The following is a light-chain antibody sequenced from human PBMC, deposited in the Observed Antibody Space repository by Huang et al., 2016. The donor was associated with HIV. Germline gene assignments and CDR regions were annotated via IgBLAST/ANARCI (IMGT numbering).Light chain of an antibody. CDR3: QQSNDWPLT. CDR2: GAS. V-gene: IGKV3-15*01. CDR1: HNINHH. Sequence: EIVMTQSPGTLSVSPGERATLSCRASHNINHHLASYQQKPGQAPRLFIYGASTRATGIPARFSGSGSGTEFTLTISSLQSEDFAVYYCQQSNDWPLTFGGGTKVEIK. J-gene: IGKJ4*01.